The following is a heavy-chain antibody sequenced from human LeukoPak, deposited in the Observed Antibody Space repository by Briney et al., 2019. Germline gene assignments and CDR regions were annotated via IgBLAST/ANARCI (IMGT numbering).Heavy chain of an antibody. CDR3: ARDAMVRGVIGLDYYGMDV. J-gene: IGHJ6*02. CDR2: INHSGST. V-gene: IGHV4-34*01. D-gene: IGHD3-10*01. Sequence: SETLSLTCAVYGGSFSGYYWSWIRQPPGKGLEWIGEINHSGSTNYNPSLKSRVTISVDTSKNQFSLKLSSVTAADTAVYYCARDAMVRGVIGLDYYGMDVWGQGTTVTVSS. CDR1: GGSFSGYY.